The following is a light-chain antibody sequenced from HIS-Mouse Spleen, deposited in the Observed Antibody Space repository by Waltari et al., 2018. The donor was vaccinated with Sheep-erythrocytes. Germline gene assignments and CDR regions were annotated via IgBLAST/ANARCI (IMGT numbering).Light chain of an antibody. Sequence: QSALTQPRSVSGSPGQSVTISCTGTSSDVGGYNYVSWYQQNPGTAPKLMVYDVSNRPAGVPYRFSGSKSCNTASLTISGLQAEDEADYYCCSYAGSYNHVFATGTKVTVL. CDR3: CSYAGSYNHV. CDR1: SSDVGGYNY. CDR2: DVS. J-gene: IGLJ1*01. V-gene: IGLV2-11*01.